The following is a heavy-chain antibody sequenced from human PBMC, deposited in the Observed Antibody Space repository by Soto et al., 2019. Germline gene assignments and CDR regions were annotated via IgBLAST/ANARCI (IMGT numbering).Heavy chain of an antibody. Sequence: EVQLVESGGGLVKPGGSLRLSCAASGFTFSSYSMNWVRQAPGKGLEWVSSISSSSSYIYYADSVKGRFTLSRDNAKNSLYQQMTSLRAEQTAVYCCARELHYSSGWYTLDAFDIWGQGTMVTVSS. CDR2: ISSSSSYI. J-gene: IGHJ3*02. CDR1: GFTFSSYS. V-gene: IGHV3-21*01. D-gene: IGHD6-19*01. CDR3: ARELHYSSGWYTLDAFDI.